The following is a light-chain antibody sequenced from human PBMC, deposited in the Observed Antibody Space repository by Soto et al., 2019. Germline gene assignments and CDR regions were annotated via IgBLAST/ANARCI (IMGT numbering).Light chain of an antibody. Sequence: DIQMTQSPSSLSASVGDRVTITCRASQSISNYLNWYHQKPGKAPKLLIFGASTLQSGVPSRFSGGGSGTQFSLTISSLQPEDFATYYCQQTDSIPLTFGGGTQVEIK. V-gene: IGKV1-39*01. CDR1: QSISNY. CDR3: QQTDSIPLT. CDR2: GAS. J-gene: IGKJ4*01.